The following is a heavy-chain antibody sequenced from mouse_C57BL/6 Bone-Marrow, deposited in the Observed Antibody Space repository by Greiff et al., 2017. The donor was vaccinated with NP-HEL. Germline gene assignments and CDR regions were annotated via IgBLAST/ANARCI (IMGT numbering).Heavy chain of an antibody. J-gene: IGHJ2*01. Sequence: EVHLVESGEGLVKPGGSLKLSCAASGFTFSSYAMSWVRQTPEKRLEWVAYISSGGDYIYYADTAKGRFTISSDNARNTLYLQMSSLKSEDTAMYYCTRGEDDYDVGYFDYWGQGTTLTVSS. D-gene: IGHD2-4*01. CDR3: TRGEDDYDVGYFDY. V-gene: IGHV5-9-1*02. CDR2: ISSGGDYI. CDR1: GFTFSSYA.